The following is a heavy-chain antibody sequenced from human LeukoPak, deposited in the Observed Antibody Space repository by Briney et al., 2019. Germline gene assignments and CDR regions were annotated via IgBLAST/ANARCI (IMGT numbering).Heavy chain of an antibody. J-gene: IGHJ4*02. D-gene: IGHD6-6*01. CDR2: IYPGDSDT. CDR3: ARHAGAIDIAARRATPVDY. V-gene: IGHV5-51*01. Sequence: GESLKIPCKGSGYSFTSYWIGWVRQMPGKGLEWVGIIYPGDSDTRYSPSFQGQVTISADKSISTAYLQWSSLKASDTAMYYCARHAGAIDIAARRATPVDYWGQGTLVTVSS. CDR1: GYSFTSYW.